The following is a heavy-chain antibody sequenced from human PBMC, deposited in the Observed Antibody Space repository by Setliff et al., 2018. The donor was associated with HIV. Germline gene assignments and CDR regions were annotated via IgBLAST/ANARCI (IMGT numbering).Heavy chain of an antibody. V-gene: IGHV1-2*06. D-gene: IGHD3-22*01. CDR1: GYSFTDYY. Sequence: ASVKVSCKASGYSFTDYYIHWVRQAPGQGLEWMGRINPNNGGTNYVQRFRGRMTLTKDKSTTTVYMELSSLRSDDTAVYYCARGGRVDESRGYYYPLMYWGQGTLVTVSS. J-gene: IGHJ4*02. CDR2: INPNNGGT. CDR3: ARGGRVDESRGYYYPLMY.